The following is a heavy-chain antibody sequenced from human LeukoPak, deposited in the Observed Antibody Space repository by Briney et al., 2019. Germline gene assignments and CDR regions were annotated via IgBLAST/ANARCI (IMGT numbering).Heavy chain of an antibody. Sequence: GGSLRLSCAASGFSFAYYAMHWVRQAPGKGLEWVSLITANGDSTYYADSVKGRFTISRDNSKNSLSLQMNSLRTEDTALYYCAKDIEAGTAGFSFDHWGQGTLVAVSS. J-gene: IGHJ4*02. CDR3: AKDIEAGTAGFSFDH. CDR2: ITANGDST. D-gene: IGHD2-21*02. V-gene: IGHV3-43*02. CDR1: GFSFAYYA.